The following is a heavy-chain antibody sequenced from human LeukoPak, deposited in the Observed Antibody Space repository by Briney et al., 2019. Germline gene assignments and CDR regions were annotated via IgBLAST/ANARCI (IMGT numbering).Heavy chain of an antibody. CDR3: ARGGSGSYHYYMDV. Sequence: PGGSLRLSCAASGFTFSSYEVNWVRQAPGKGLEWVSYISSSGKTISYADSVKGRFTISRDNAKNSLYLHMNSLRGEDTAVYLCARGGSGSYHYYMDVWGKGTTVTVSS. J-gene: IGHJ6*03. CDR2: ISSSGKTI. V-gene: IGHV3-48*03. D-gene: IGHD3-22*01. CDR1: GFTFSSYE.